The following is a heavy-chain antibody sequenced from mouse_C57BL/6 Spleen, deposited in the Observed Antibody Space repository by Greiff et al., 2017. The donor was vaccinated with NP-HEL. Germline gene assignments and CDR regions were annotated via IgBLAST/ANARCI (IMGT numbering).Heavy chain of an antibody. D-gene: IGHD1-1*01. J-gene: IGHJ4*01. Sequence: LQESGAELMKPGASVKLSCKATGYTFTGYWIEWVKQRPGHGLEWIGEILPGSGSTNYNEKFKGKATFTADTSSNTAYMQLSSLTTEDSAIYYCARGKNYYGSSYYYAMDYWGQGTSVTVSS. CDR3: ARGKNYYGSSYYYAMDY. CDR2: ILPGSGST. CDR1: GYTFTGYW. V-gene: IGHV1-9*01.